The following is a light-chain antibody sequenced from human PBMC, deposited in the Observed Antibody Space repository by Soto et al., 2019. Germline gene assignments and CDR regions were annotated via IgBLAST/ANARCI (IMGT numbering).Light chain of an antibody. CDR1: QTFSSIY. CDR2: GAS. CDR3: QQYGSSSWT. J-gene: IGKJ1*01. Sequence: LTRSPGTLSLSSGERATLSCSASQTFSSIYLAWYQQRPGQAPRLLIYGASSRATGIPDRFSGSGSGTEFTLTISRLEPEDFAVYYCQQYGSSSWTFGQGTKVDIK. V-gene: IGKV3-20*01.